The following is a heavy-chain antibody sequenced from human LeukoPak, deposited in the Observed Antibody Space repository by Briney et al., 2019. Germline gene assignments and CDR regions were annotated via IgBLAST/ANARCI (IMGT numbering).Heavy chain of an antibody. J-gene: IGHJ4*02. CDR3: ATTTYYYDSSGYYFLDY. D-gene: IGHD3-22*01. CDR2: IDTSGST. CDR1: GDSIGSYY. Sequence: SETLSLTCTVSGDSIGSYYWSWIRQPAGKGLEWMGRIDTSGSTNYNPSLKSRVTISVDTSNNQFSLGLSSVTAEDTAVYYCATTTYYYDSSGYYFLDYWGQGTLVTVPS. V-gene: IGHV4-4*07.